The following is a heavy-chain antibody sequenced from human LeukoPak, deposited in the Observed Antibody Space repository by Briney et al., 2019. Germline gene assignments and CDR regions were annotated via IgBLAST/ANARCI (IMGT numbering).Heavy chain of an antibody. CDR2: IYYSGST. J-gene: IGHJ4*02. V-gene: IGHV4-39*01. CDR1: GGSISSSSYY. CDR3: ARDYYDSSGYYHDY. Sequence: SETLSLTCTVSGGSISSSSYYWGWIRQPPGKGLEWIGSIYYSGSTYYNPSLKGRVTISVDTSKNQFSLKLSSVTAADTAVYYCARDYYDSSGYYHDYWGQGTLVTVSS. D-gene: IGHD3-22*01.